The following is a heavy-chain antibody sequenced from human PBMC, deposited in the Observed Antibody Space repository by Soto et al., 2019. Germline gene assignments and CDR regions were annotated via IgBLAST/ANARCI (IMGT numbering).Heavy chain of an antibody. CDR2: IVSDGSAI. Sequence: GGSLRLSCAVSGFPFIFYGFHLVRQSPGKGLEWLGVIVSDGSAIYHADSLEGRFFISRDNSKDILYLQMNSLRVEDTAVYYCARDDAFDNENGFDMWGQGTMVTVSS. J-gene: IGHJ3*02. CDR1: GFPFIFYG. V-gene: IGHV3-33*01. CDR3: ARDDAFDNENGFDM. D-gene: IGHD3-3*02.